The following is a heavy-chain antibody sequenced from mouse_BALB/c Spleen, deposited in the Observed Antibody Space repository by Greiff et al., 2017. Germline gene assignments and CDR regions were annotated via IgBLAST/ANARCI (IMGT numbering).Heavy chain of an antibody. CDR2: IDPANGNT. CDR3: AFGGGTPAWFAY. J-gene: IGHJ3*01. CDR1: GFNIKDTY. D-gene: IGHD4-1*01. Sequence: VQLQQSGAELVKPGASVKLSCTASGFNIKDTYMHWVKQRPEQGLEWIGRIDPANGNTKYDPKFQGKATITADTSSNTAYLQLSSLPSEDTAVYYWAFGGGTPAWFAYWGQGTLVTVSA. V-gene: IGHV14-3*02.